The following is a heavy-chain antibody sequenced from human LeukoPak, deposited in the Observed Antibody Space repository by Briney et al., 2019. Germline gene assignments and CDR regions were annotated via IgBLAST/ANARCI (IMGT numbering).Heavy chain of an antibody. CDR2: IYYSGST. V-gene: IGHV4-39*01. Sequence: PSETLSLTCTVSGGSISSSSYYWGWIRQPPGKGLEWIGSIYYSGSTYYNPSLKSRVTISVDTSKNQFSLKLSSVTAADTAVYYCACSYYDFWSGYDNWFDPWGQGTLVTVSS. CDR3: ACSYYDFWSGYDNWFDP. J-gene: IGHJ5*02. CDR1: GGSISSSSYY. D-gene: IGHD3-3*01.